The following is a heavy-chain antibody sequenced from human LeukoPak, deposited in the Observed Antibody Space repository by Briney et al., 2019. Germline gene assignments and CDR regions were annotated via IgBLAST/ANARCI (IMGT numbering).Heavy chain of an antibody. CDR3: ARGGYDFWSGYYSHYYYGMDV. V-gene: IGHV4-59*01. J-gene: IGHJ6*02. CDR2: IYYSGST. CDR1: GGSISSYY. D-gene: IGHD3-3*01. Sequence: SETLSLTCTVSGGSISSYYWSWIRQPPGKGLEWIGYIYYSGSTNYNPSLKSRVTISVDTSKNQFSLKLSSVTAADTAVYYCARGGYDFWSGYYSHYYYGMDVWGQGTTATVSS.